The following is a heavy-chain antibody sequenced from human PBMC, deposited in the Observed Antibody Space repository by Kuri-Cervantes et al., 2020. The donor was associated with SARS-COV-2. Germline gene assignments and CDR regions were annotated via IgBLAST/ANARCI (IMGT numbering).Heavy chain of an antibody. CDR3: VRVDCSAGTCYRRSFDY. V-gene: IGHV4-34*01. D-gene: IGHD2-15*01. Sequence: LRLSCAVYGGSFSGYYWSWIRQPPGKGLEWIGEINHSGGPNYNPSLKSRVTISVDTSKNQFSLKLTSVTAADTAVYYCVRVDCSAGTCYRRSFDYWGRGTLVTVSS. CDR1: GGSFSGYY. J-gene: IGHJ4*02. CDR2: INHSGGP.